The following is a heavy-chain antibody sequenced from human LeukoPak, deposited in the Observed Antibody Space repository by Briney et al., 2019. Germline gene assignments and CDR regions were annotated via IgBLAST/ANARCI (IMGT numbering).Heavy chain of an antibody. J-gene: IGHJ4*02. CDR3: AKREAVTDTTEWDYLDY. Sequence: GGSLRLSCAASGFIFKDYGMHWVRQAPGKGREWVAVTSYDGTRQFYADSVKGRFNISRDNSNNTVYLQMNSLRAEDTAVYYCAKREAVTDTTEWDYLDYWGQGLLVTVSS. V-gene: IGHV3-30*18. D-gene: IGHD6-19*01. CDR1: GFIFKDYG. CDR2: TSYDGTRQ.